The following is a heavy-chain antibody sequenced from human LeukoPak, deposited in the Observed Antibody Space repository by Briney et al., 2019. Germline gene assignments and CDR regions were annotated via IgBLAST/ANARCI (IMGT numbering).Heavy chain of an antibody. CDR3: ARDAYSDPDY. Sequence: ASVKVSCKASGYTFTTYYIHWVRQAPGQGLEWMGIINPSGGSTTYAQKFQGRVTMTRDTSTSTVYMEVSSLESEDTAVYYCARDAYSDPDYWGQGTLVTVSS. D-gene: IGHD4-11*01. CDR2: INPSGGST. CDR1: GYTFTTYY. J-gene: IGHJ4*02. V-gene: IGHV1-46*01.